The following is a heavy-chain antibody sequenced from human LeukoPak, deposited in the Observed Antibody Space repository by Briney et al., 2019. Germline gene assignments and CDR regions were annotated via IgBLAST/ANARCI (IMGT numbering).Heavy chain of an antibody. CDR2: IYYSGST. CDR3: ARQSAGDFDY. CDR1: GGSISSSSYY. V-gene: IGHV4-39*01. D-gene: IGHD6-13*01. Sequence: SETLSLTCAVSGGSISSSSYYWGWIRQPPGKGLEWIGSIYYSGSTYYNPSLKSRVTISVDTSKNQFSLKLSSVTAADTVVYYCARQSAGDFDYWGQGTLVTVSS. J-gene: IGHJ4*02.